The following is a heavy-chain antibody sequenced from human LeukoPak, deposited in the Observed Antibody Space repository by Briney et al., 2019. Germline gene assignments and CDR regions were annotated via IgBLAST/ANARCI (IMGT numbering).Heavy chain of an antibody. D-gene: IGHD3-22*01. J-gene: IGHJ3*01. CDR1: GYSISGGYY. V-gene: IGHV4-38-2*01. CDR2: IYYGGST. Sequence: SETLSLTCVVSGYSISGGYYWGRIRQPPGKGLEWIGSIYYGGSTYYNASLRSRVTTSVDTSKNQFSLKLSSVTAADTAVYYCAKSTYYYDTFVNAFDLWGQGTVVTVSS. CDR3: AKSTYYYDTFVNAFDL.